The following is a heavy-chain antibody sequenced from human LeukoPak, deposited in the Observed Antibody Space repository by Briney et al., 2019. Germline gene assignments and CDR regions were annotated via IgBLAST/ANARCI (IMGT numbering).Heavy chain of an antibody. J-gene: IGHJ4*02. CDR2: IYSGGNT. Sequence: GGSLRLSCKASRFTASSYCMSWVSQAPGRGREWVALIYSGGNTDYADSVHGRVTMSSDDSKHTLYIQVNSLRAEDTAVYYCARAYYDFWSGKLQELFDYWGQGTLVTVSS. CDR1: RFTASSYC. CDR3: ARAYYDFWSGKLQELFDY. V-gene: IGHV3-53*01. D-gene: IGHD3-3*01.